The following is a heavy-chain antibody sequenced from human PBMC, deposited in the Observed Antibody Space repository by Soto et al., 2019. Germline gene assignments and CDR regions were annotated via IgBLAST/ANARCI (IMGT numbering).Heavy chain of an antibody. J-gene: IGHJ4*02. Sequence: QIPLKESGPTLVKPTQTLTLTCNFSGFSLTTDGVGVGWVRQPPGGALEWLSLINWDDDARYSPSLKTRLTIDKDPSKNQVDLIMTNMEAVDSATYYCAHSRILMTEDAQVGDFDYWGQGILVTVSS. CDR3: AHSRILMTEDAQVGDFDY. CDR1: GFSLTTDGVG. CDR2: INWDDDA. V-gene: IGHV2-5*02. D-gene: IGHD3-16*01.